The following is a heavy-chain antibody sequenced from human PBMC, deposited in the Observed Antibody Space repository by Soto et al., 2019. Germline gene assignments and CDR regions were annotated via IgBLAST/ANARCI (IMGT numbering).Heavy chain of an antibody. J-gene: IGHJ5*02. CDR1: GGTFSSYA. D-gene: IGHD5-12*01. Sequence: QVQLVQSGAEVKKPGSSVKVSCKASGGTFSSYAISWVRQAPGQGLEWMGGIIPIFGTANYAQKFQGRATITAAESTSTAYMELSSLRSEDTAVYYCARARRIVATISDWFDPWGQGTLVTVSS. V-gene: IGHV1-69*12. CDR3: ARARRIVATISDWFDP. CDR2: IIPIFGTA.